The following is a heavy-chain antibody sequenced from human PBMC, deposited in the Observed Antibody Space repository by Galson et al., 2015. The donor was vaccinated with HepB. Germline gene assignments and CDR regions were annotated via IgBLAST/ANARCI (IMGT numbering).Heavy chain of an antibody. D-gene: IGHD3-3*01. V-gene: IGHV1-18*04. CDR1: GYIFTSYS. Sequence: SVKVSCKASGYIFTSYSFSWVRQAPGQGLEWMGWITTYNGNTNYAQKFQGRVTVTTDTSTTTAYMELRSLRSDDTAVYYCARGLGELYGMDVWGQGTTVTVSS. J-gene: IGHJ6*02. CDR2: ITTYNGNT. CDR3: ARGLGELYGMDV.